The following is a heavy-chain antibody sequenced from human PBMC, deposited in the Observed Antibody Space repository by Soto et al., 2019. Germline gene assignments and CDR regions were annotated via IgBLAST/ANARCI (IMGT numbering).Heavy chain of an antibody. CDR2: ISGSAGST. D-gene: IGHD5-12*01. Sequence: XXSLRLYFAASGFTFRSYAMRWVPQAPGKGLEWVSAISGSAGSTYYADSVKGRFTISRDNSKNTLYLQMNSLRADDTAVYSCAKAFGSGYDFDYWGQGTLVTVSS. V-gene: IGHV3-23*01. J-gene: IGHJ4*02. CDR1: GFTFRSYA. CDR3: AKAFGSGYDFDY.